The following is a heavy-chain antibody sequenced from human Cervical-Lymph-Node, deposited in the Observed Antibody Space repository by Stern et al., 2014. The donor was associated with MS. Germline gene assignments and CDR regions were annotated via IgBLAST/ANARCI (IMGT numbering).Heavy chain of an antibody. CDR1: GFPVGPRY. Sequence: DQLVQSGGGLVQPGGSLRLSCEASGFPVGPRYMNWVRQAPGKGLEWVSRIHTVGTTHYADSVKGRFTISRANAKNALYLQMDRLTVEDTAVYYCAREIAGRRFEDWGRGTLVAVSP. J-gene: IGHJ4*02. CDR2: IHTVGTT. D-gene: IGHD6-6*01. CDR3: AREIAGRRFED. V-gene: IGHV3-66*01.